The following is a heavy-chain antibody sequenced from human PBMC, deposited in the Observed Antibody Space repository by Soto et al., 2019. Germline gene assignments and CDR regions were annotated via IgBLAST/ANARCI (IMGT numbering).Heavy chain of an antibody. J-gene: IGHJ4*02. D-gene: IGHD6-19*01. CDR3: ARDSSPFHGSSHAY. CDR2: IYSGGST. Sequence: GGSLRLSCAASGFTVSSNYMSWVRQAPGKGLEWVSVIYSGGSTYYADSVKGRFTISRDNSKNTLYLQMNSLRAEDTAVYYCARDSSPFHGSSHAYWGQGTLVTVSS. V-gene: IGHV3-66*01. CDR1: GFTVSSNY.